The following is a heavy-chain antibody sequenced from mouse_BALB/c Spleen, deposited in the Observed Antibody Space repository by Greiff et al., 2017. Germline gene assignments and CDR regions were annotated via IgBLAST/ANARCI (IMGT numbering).Heavy chain of an antibody. V-gene: IGHV1-12*01. Sequence: QVQLQQPGAELVKPGASVKMSCKASGYTFTSYNMHWVKQTPGQGLEWIGAIYPGNGDTSYNQKFKGKATLTADKSSSTAYMQLSSLTSEDSAVYYCAREGYGNYFAYWGQGTLVTVSA. D-gene: IGHD2-1*01. CDR1: GYTFTSYN. CDR3: AREGYGNYFAY. CDR2: IYPGNGDT. J-gene: IGHJ3*01.